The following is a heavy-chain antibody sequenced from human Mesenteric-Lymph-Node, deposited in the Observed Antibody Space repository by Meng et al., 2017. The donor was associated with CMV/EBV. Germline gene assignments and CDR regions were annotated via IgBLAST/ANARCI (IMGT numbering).Heavy chain of an antibody. CDR1: GYPFSSYE. CDR2: MNPNGGHT. V-gene: IGHV1-8*01. D-gene: IGHD1-1*01. Sequence: ASAKVSCKASGYPFSSYEINWVRQAPGQGLEWMGWMNPNGGHTGFAQTFQGRVVMTRDTSITTAYMELSSLRSEDTAVYYCATTMGGTIEAFNIWGQGTMVTVSS. J-gene: IGHJ3*02. CDR3: ATTMGGTIEAFNI.